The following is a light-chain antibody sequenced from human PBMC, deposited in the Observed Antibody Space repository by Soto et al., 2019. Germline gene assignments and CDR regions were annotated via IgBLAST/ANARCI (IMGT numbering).Light chain of an antibody. Sequence: VMTQSPATLSVSPGETATLSCRASQSVSNNLAWYQQTPGQALRLPIYGPSARASGIPVRFSGSGSATDFPLTLSSLYPEDLAVYYCQPRGTFGPGTKVDI. CDR3: QPRGT. J-gene: IGKJ3*01. CDR1: QSVSNN. V-gene: IGKV3-15*01. CDR2: GPS.